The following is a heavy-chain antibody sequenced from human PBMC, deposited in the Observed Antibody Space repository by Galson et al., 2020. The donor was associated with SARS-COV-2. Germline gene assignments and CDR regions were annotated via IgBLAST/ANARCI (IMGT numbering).Heavy chain of an antibody. D-gene: IGHD3-10*01. CDR2: ISSSSSYT. V-gene: IGHV3-11*06. CDR3: AGGEARITMVRGPPGYYYGMDV. J-gene: IGHJ6*02. Sequence: GESLKISCAASGFTFSDYYMSWIRQAPGKGLEWVSYISSSSSYTNYADSVKGRFTISRDNAKNSLYLQMNSLRAEDTAVYYCAGGEARITMVRGPPGYYYGMDVWGQGTTVTVSS. CDR1: GFTFSDYY.